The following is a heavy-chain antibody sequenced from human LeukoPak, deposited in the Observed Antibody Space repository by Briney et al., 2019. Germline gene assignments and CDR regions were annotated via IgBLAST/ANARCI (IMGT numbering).Heavy chain of an antibody. Sequence: PSETLSLTCAVYGGSFSGYYWSWIRQPPGKRLEWIGETNQSGSTNYNPSLKSRVTISVDTSKNQFSLKVSSVTAADTAVYYCANRRIAAAGTNWFDPWGQGTLVTVSS. CDR2: TNQSGST. J-gene: IGHJ5*02. CDR1: GGSFSGYY. V-gene: IGHV4-34*01. D-gene: IGHD6-13*01. CDR3: ANRRIAAAGTNWFDP.